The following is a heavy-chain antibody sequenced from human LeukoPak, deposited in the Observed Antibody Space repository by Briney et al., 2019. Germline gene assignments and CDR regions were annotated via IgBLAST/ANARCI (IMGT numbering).Heavy chain of an antibody. CDR3: AKRVVPAAPLDYYGMDV. Sequence: PGGSLRLSCAASGFTFSSCGMHWVRQAPGKGLEWVAVISYDGSNKYYADSVKGRFTISRDNSKNTLYPQMNSLRAEDTAVYYCAKRVVPAAPLDYYGMDVWGQGTTVTVSS. J-gene: IGHJ6*02. CDR1: GFTFSSCG. V-gene: IGHV3-30*18. D-gene: IGHD2-2*01. CDR2: ISYDGSNK.